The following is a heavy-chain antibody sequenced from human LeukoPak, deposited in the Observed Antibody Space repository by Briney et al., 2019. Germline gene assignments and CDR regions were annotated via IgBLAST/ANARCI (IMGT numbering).Heavy chain of an antibody. CDR3: AKFRNNWNYAGNFDY. D-gene: IGHD1-7*01. CDR1: GFTFSSYA. CDR2: ISGSGGST. Sequence: GGSLRLSCAASGFTFSSYAMSWIRQAPGKGLEWVSAISGSGGSTYYADSVKGRFTISRDNSKNTLYLQMNSLRAEDTAVYYCAKFRNNWNYAGNFDYWGQGTLVTVSS. J-gene: IGHJ4*02. V-gene: IGHV3-23*01.